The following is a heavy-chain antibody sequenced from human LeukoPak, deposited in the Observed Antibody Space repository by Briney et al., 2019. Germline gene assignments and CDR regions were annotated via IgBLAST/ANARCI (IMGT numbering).Heavy chain of an antibody. J-gene: IGHJ5*02. V-gene: IGHV4-59*11. CDR3: AGLSKGYCSSTSCYP. CDR2: IYYSGST. CDR1: GGSISSHY. Sequence: SETLSLTCIVSGGSISSHYWSWIRPPPGKGLEWIGYIYYSGSTNYNPSLKSRVTISVDTSKNQFSLKLSSVTAADTAVYYCAGLSKGYCSSTSCYPWGQGTLVTVSS. D-gene: IGHD2-2*01.